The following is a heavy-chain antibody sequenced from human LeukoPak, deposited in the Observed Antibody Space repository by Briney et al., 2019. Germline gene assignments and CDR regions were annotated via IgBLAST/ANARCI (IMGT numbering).Heavy chain of an antibody. D-gene: IGHD1-20*01. CDR1: GFTFSTYS. CDR2: ISSSTSTI. CDR3: ASDGKGYNWNQGPGDAFDI. J-gene: IGHJ3*02. Sequence: GGSLRLSCAASGFTFSTYSMNWVRQAPGKGLEWVSYISSSTSTIYYADSVKGRFTISRDNAKNSLYLQMNSLRAEDTAVYYCASDGKGYNWNQGPGDAFDIWGQGTMVTVSS. V-gene: IGHV3-48*04.